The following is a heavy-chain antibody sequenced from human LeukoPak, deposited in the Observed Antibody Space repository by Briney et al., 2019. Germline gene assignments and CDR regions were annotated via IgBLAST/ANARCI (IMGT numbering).Heavy chain of an antibody. CDR3: ARAQRYGSGSYYQYFDY. CDR2: IIPIFGTA. V-gene: IGHV1-69*06. CDR1: GGTFSSYA. J-gene: IGHJ4*02. D-gene: IGHD3-10*01. Sequence: ASVKVSCKASGGTFSSYAIGWVRQAPGQGLEWMGGIIPIFGTANYAQKFQGRVTITADKSTSTAYMELSSLRSEDTAVYYCARAQRYGSGSYYQYFDYWGQGTLVTVSS.